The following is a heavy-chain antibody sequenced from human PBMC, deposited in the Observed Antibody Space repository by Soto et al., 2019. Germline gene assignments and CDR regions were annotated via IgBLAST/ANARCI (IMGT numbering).Heavy chain of an antibody. CDR2: INPNSGGT. J-gene: IGHJ6*02. Sequence: ASVKVSCKASGFTFSAYYIYWVRQAPGQGLEWIGWINPNSGGTNNAQKFQGRVTMTRDTSTSTVYMELSALISDDTAVYHCARSLLDEYSSSWRSAYYGMDVWGQGTTVTVSS. CDR1: GFTFSAYY. D-gene: IGHD6-13*01. V-gene: IGHV1-2*02. CDR3: ARSLLDEYSSSWRSAYYGMDV.